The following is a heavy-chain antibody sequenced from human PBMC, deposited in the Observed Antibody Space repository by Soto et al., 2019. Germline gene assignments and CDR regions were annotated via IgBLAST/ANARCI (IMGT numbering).Heavy chain of an antibody. J-gene: IGHJ6*02. Sequence: VASVKVSCKASGYTFTSYAMHWVRQAPGQRLEWMGWINAGNGNTKYSQKFQGRVTITRDASASTAYMELSSLRSEDTAVYYCARDLFVLRFLEYSTYYYGMDVWGQGTTVTVSS. CDR1: GYTFTSYA. D-gene: IGHD3-3*01. CDR2: INAGNGNT. CDR3: ARDLFVLRFLEYSTYYYGMDV. V-gene: IGHV1-3*01.